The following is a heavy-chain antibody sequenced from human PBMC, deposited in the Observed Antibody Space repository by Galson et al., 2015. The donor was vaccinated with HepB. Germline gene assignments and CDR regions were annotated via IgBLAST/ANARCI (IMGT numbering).Heavy chain of an antibody. J-gene: IGHJ3*02. D-gene: IGHD3-3*01. CDR3: AKSHTYYDFWSGYSNDHDAFDI. CDR1: GFTFSSYG. Sequence: SLRLSCAASGFTFSSYGMHWVRQAPGKGLEWVAVISYDGSNKYYADSVKGRFTISRDNSKNTLYLQMNSLRAEDTAVYYCAKSHTYYDFWSGYSNDHDAFDIWGQGTMVTVSS. CDR2: ISYDGSNK. V-gene: IGHV3-30*18.